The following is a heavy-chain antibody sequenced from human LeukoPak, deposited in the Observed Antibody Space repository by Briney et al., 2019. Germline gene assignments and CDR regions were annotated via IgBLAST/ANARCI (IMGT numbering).Heavy chain of an antibody. CDR3: ARGNVDTANFDY. Sequence: TALETLSLTCTVSGGSISSYYWSWIRQPPGKGLEWIGSIYYSGSTYYNPSLKSRVTISVDTSKNQFSLKLSSVTAADTAVYYCARGNVDTANFDYWGQGTLVTVSS. J-gene: IGHJ4*02. V-gene: IGHV4-59*12. CDR2: IYYSGST. CDR1: GGSISSYY. D-gene: IGHD5-18*01.